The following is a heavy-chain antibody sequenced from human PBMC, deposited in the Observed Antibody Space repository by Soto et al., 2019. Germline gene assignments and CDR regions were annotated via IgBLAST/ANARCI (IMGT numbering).Heavy chain of an antibody. D-gene: IGHD3-10*01. V-gene: IGHV4-30-4*01. CDR1: GGSISSGYYY. CDR3: ARGILRSGSTYGMDV. J-gene: IGHJ6*02. Sequence: SETLSLTCTVSGGSISSGYYYWSWIRQPSGKGLEWIGYIYYSGSTYYNPSLKSRVTISVDTSKNQFSLQLNSVTAADTAMYYCARGILRSGSTYGMDVWGQGTTVTVSS. CDR2: IYYSGST.